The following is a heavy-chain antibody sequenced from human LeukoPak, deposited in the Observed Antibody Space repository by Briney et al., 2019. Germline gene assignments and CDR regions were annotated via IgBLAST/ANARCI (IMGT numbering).Heavy chain of an antibody. D-gene: IGHD3-10*01. V-gene: IGHV3-48*01. Sequence: GGSLGLSCAASGFTFSSYSMNWVRQAPGKGLEWVSYISSSSSTIYYADSVKGRFTISRDNAKNSLYLQMNSLRAEDTAVYYCARSGLTMVRGVIITDYYYYMDVWGKGTTVTVSS. CDR1: GFTFSSYS. CDR3: ARSGLTMVRGVIITDYYYYMDV. CDR2: ISSSSSTI. J-gene: IGHJ6*03.